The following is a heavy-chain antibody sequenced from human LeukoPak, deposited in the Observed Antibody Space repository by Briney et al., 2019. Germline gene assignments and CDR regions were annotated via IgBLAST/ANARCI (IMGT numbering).Heavy chain of an antibody. Sequence: PSETLSLTCTVSGGSISSYYWSWIRQPPGKGLEWIGYIYYSGSTNYNPSLKSRVTISVDTSKNQFSLKLSSVTAADTAVYYCARDMGLGAFDIWGQGTMVTVSS. J-gene: IGHJ3*02. D-gene: IGHD3-10*01. CDR3: ARDMGLGAFDI. V-gene: IGHV4-59*01. CDR1: GGSISSYY. CDR2: IYYSGST.